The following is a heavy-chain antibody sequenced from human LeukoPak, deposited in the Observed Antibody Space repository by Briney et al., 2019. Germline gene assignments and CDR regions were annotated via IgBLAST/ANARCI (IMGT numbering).Heavy chain of an antibody. CDR1: GFTLSSYA. Sequence: GGSLRLSCAASGFTLSSYAMHWVRPAPGKGLECLSAISSNGGSTYYANSVKGRFTISRDNSKNTLYLQMGSLRAEDMAVYYCARGYSSSWYLDYWGQGTLAPSPQ. CDR2: ISSNGGST. D-gene: IGHD6-13*01. CDR3: ARGYSSSWYLDY. J-gene: IGHJ4*02. V-gene: IGHV3-64*01.